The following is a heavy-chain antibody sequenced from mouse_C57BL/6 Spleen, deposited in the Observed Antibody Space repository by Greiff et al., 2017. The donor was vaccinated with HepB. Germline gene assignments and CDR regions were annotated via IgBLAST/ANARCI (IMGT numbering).Heavy chain of an antibody. CDR1: GYTFTSYW. CDR2: IDPSDSYT. Sequence: QVQLQQPGAELVRPGTSVKLSCKASGYTFTSYWMHWVKQRPGQGLEWIGVIDPSDSYTNYNQKFKGKATLTVDTSSSTAYMQLSSLTSVDSAVYYCARNYSDSVGFAYWGQGTLVTVSA. J-gene: IGHJ3*01. V-gene: IGHV1-59*01. CDR3: ARNYSDSVGFAY. D-gene: IGHD2-12*01.